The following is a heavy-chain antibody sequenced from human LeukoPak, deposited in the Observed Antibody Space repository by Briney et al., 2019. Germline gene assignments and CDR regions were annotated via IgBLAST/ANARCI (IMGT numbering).Heavy chain of an antibody. CDR3: ARGWHSSGHCDTFDI. J-gene: IGHJ3*02. CDR1: ASTFGTYV. CDR2: ISVDGRSE. D-gene: IGHD3-22*01. Sequence: PGGSLRLSCVASASTFGTYVMHWVRQAPGRGLEWVAGISVDGRSEHYPDSERGRFTISRDNSKNTLYLQMGSLTVEDTAVYYCARGWHSSGHCDTFDIWGQGTMVTVSS. V-gene: IGHV3-30*04.